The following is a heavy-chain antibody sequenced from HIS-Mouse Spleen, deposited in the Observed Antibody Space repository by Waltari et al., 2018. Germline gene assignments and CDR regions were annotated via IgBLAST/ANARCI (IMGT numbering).Heavy chain of an antibody. CDR3: ARDRYSSSWAGPWFDP. CDR2: ISAYKGNT. Sequence: QVQLVQSGAEVKKPGASVKVSCKASGYTVTSYGISWVRQAPGQGLEWMGWISAYKGNTNYAQKLQGRVTMTTDTSTSTAYMELRSLRSDDTAVYYCARDRYSSSWAGPWFDPWGQGTLVTVSS. CDR1: GYTVTSYG. J-gene: IGHJ5*02. D-gene: IGHD6-13*01. V-gene: IGHV1-18*01.